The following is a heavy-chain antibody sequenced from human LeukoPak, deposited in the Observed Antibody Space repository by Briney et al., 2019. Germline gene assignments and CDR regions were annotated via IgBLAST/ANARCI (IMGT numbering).Heavy chain of an antibody. V-gene: IGHV3-30*18. J-gene: IGHJ4*02. Sequence: GRSLRLSCAASGFTFSSYGMHWVRQAPGKGLEWVAVISYDGSIKYYADSVKGRFTISRDNSKNTLYLQMNSLRAEDTAVYYCAKDSLDYWGQGTLVTVSS. CDR1: GFTFSSYG. CDR3: AKDSLDY. CDR2: ISYDGSIK.